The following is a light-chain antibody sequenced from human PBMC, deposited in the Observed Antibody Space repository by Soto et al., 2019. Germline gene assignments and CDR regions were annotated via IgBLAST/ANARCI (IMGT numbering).Light chain of an antibody. CDR1: QIVRGSQ. Sequence: EIVLTQSPGTLSLSPGDRATLSCRASQIVRGSQLSWYQQIPGQAPRLLIYGAASRATGIPDRFSGSGFGADFTLIINRLEPEDFAVYYCQQYYNSPFTFGQGTRLEI. J-gene: IGKJ5*01. V-gene: IGKV3-20*01. CDR2: GAA. CDR3: QQYYNSPFT.